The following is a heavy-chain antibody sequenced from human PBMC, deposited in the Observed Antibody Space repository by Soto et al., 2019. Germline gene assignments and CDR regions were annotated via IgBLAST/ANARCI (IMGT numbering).Heavy chain of an antibody. CDR1: GFNINYYA. V-gene: IGHV3-9*01. J-gene: IGHJ6*03. CDR2: ISWNSDII. CDR3: AKDSQFYYMDV. Sequence: EVQLVESGGGLAQPGRSLRLSCAASGFNINYYAMHWVRQAPGKGLEWVSGISWNSDIIGYADSVKGRFTISRDNAKNSLYQQMNSLRAEDTALYYCAKDSQFYYMDVWGQGTTVTVSS.